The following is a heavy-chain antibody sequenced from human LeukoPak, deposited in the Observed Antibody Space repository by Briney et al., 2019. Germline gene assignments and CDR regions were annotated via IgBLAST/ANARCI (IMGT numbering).Heavy chain of an antibody. CDR3: ATLIRAIIY. CDR2: IDPTADT. CDR1: GFTFSRYA. D-gene: IGHD3-10*01. J-gene: IGHJ4*02. Sequence: GGSLRLSCSASGFTFSRYAMHWVRQPAGKGLECVSVIDPTADTYYSVSVKGRFTISRDNAKNSFYLQMISLRAGDTAVYYCATLIRAIIYWGQGTLVTVSS. V-gene: IGHV3-13*04.